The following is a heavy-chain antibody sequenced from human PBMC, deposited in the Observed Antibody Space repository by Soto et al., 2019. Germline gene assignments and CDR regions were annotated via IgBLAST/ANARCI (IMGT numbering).Heavy chain of an antibody. D-gene: IGHD3-3*01. CDR3: AREANTIYAPHGLDV. Sequence: GGSLRLSCAVSGFPFDSYSMSWVRQAPGQGLEWLASLSSGSFYIFHADSIRGRFTISRDDARNLLFLQMNSLTIEDTATYYCAREANTIYAPHGLDVWGQGTAVTVSS. V-gene: IGHV3-21*01. CDR1: GFPFDSYS. J-gene: IGHJ6*02. CDR2: LSSGSFYI.